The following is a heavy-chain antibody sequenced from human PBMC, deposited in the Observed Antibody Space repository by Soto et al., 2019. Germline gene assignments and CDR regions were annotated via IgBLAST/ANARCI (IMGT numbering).Heavy chain of an antibody. J-gene: IGHJ6*02. V-gene: IGHV3-21*01. Sequence: EVQLVESGGGLVKPGGSLRLSCAASGFTFSSYSMNWVRQAPGKGLEWVSSSSSSSSYIYYADSVKGRLTLSRDNAKNSLYLQMNSLRAEDTAVYYCARDTGALTYYYDSSGGNYGMDVWGQGTTVTVSS. CDR3: ARDTGALTYYYDSSGGNYGMDV. CDR1: GFTFSSYS. CDR2: SSSSSSYI. D-gene: IGHD3-22*01.